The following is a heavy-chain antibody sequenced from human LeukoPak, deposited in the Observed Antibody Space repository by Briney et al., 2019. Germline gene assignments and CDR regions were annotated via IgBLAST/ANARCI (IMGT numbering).Heavy chain of an antibody. Sequence: PSETLSLTCAVSGGPMYSFYWSWIRQTAGKGLEWIGRLYPGVSTDYNPSLKSRVTMSLDASRNQFALKLSAVTAADTAVYYCARMEFYDSTGYSPGHYMDVWGKGTTVIVSS. CDR2: LYPGVST. D-gene: IGHD3-22*01. J-gene: IGHJ6*03. CDR3: ARMEFYDSTGYSPGHYMDV. CDR1: GGPMYSFY. V-gene: IGHV4-4*07.